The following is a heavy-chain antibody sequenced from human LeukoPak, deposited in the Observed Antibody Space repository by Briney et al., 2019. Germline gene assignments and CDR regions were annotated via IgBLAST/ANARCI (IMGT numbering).Heavy chain of an antibody. J-gene: IGHJ4*02. CDR2: ISPNSGGT. Sequence: ASVKVSCKASGFTFSGYYMHWVRQAPGQGLEWMAWISPNSGGTNYVQKFQGRVAVTRDTSISTDYMEISGLTSDDTALYYCAREPSGSGGYDYWGQGTLVTVSS. D-gene: IGHD3-10*01. CDR3: AREPSGSGGYDY. CDR1: GFTFSGYY. V-gene: IGHV1-2*02.